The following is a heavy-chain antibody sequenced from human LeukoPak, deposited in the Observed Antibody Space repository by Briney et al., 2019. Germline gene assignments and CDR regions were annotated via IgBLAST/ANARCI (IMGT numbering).Heavy chain of an antibody. J-gene: IGHJ5*02. V-gene: IGHV1-2*02. D-gene: IGHD3-3*01. CDR3: ARDLPYDFWSGTLSWFDP. CDR1: GYTVTGYY. Sequence: ASVKVSCKASGYTVTGYYMHWVRQAPGQGLEWMGWINPNSGGTNYAQKFQGRVTMTRDTSISTAYMELSRLRSDDTAVYYCARDLPYDFWSGTLSWFDPWGQGTLVTVSS. CDR2: INPNSGGT.